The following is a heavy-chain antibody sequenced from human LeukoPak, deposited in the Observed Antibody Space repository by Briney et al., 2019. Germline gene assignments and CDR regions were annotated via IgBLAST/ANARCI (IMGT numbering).Heavy chain of an antibody. CDR2: INPNSGGT. V-gene: IGHV1-2*02. Sequence: ASVKVSCKASGYTFTGYYMHWVRQAPGQGLEWMGWINPNSGGTNYAQKFRGRVTMTRDTSISTAYMELSRLRSDDTAVYYCARDEEASGDYFDYWGQGTLVTVSS. D-gene: IGHD2-15*01. CDR3: ARDEEASGDYFDY. CDR1: GYTFTGYY. J-gene: IGHJ4*02.